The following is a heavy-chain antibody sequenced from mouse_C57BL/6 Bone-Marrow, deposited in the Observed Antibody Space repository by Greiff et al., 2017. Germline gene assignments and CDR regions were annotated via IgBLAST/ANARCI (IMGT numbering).Heavy chain of an antibody. CDR3: TVVFITTVVVDY. CDR1: GFTFSNYW. D-gene: IGHD1-1*01. J-gene: IGHJ2*01. Sequence: EVQVVESGGGLVQPGGSMKLSCVASGFTFSNYWMNWVRQSPEKGLEWVAQIRLKSDNYATHYAESVKGRFTISRDDSKSSVYLQMNNLRAEDTGIYYCTVVFITTVVVDYWGQGTTLTVSS. V-gene: IGHV6-3*01. CDR2: IRLKSDNYAT.